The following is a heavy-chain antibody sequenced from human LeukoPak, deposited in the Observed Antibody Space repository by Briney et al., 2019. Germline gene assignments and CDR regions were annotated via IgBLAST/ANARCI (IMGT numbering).Heavy chain of an antibody. V-gene: IGHV1-2*02. D-gene: IGHD2-15*01. J-gene: IGHJ1*01. CDR1: GYTFTGYY. Sequence: GASVKVSCKASGYTFTGYYMHWVRQAPGQGLEWMGWINPNSGGTNYAQKFQGRVTMTRDTSITPAYMELSRLRSDDTAVYYCARGTLGYCSGGSCCRNLYSRVPGEYFQLWGQGTLVTVSS. CDR2: INPNSGGT. CDR3: ARGTLGYCSGGSCCRNLYSRVPGEYFQL.